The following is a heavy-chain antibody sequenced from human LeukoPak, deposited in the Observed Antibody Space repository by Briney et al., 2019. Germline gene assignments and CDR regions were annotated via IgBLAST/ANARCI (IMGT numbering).Heavy chain of an antibody. CDR2: IIPIFGTA. Sequence: SVKVSCKASGGTFSSYAISWVRQAPGQGLEWMGGIIPIFGTANYAQKFQGRVTITADKSTSTAYMELSSLRSEDTAVYYCAKDASRGAGPGYSSSWYYWGQGTLVTVSS. D-gene: IGHD6-13*01. J-gene: IGHJ4*02. CDR3: AKDASRGAGPGYSSSWYY. CDR1: GGTFSSYA. V-gene: IGHV1-69*06.